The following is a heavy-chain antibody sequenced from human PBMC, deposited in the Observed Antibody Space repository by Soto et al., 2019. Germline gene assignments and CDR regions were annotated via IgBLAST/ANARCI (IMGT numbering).Heavy chain of an antibody. D-gene: IGHD3-16*02. CDR3: AKGSIEYRASVDR. V-gene: IGHV3-23*01. CDR1: GFSFNYYA. CDR2: ISARGGSS. J-gene: IGHJ5*02. Sequence: EVQLLESGGGLVQPGGSLRLACAASGFSFNYYAMVWVRQAPGKGLEWVSVISARGGSSYFADSVKGRFTISRDNSKNVLSLEMNNLRAEDTATYFCAKGSIEYRASVDRWGQGTLVRVSS.